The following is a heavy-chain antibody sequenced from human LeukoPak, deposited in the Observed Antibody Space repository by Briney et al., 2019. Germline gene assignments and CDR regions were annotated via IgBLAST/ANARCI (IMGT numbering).Heavy chain of an antibody. Sequence: PGGSLRLSCAASGFTFSSYTMNWVRQAPGKGLEWVSSFTSSSSYIYYADSVKGRFTISRDNAKNSLYLQMNSLRAEDTAVYYCARNCSGGSCYAPGYFDLWGRGTLVTVSS. CDR2: FTSSSSYI. CDR1: GFTFSSYT. J-gene: IGHJ2*01. D-gene: IGHD2-15*01. CDR3: ARNCSGGSCYAPGYFDL. V-gene: IGHV3-21*01.